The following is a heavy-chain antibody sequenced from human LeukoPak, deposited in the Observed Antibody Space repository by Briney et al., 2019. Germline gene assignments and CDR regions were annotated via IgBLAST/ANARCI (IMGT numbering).Heavy chain of an antibody. D-gene: IGHD6-19*01. V-gene: IGHV3-23*01. CDR2: ISGSGGST. CDR1: GFTFSSYA. CDR3: ARDPAVAGTAEYFQH. J-gene: IGHJ1*01. Sequence: GGSLRLSCEASGFTFSSYAMSWVRQAPGKGLEWVSVISGSGGSTYYADSVEGRFTISRDNSKNTLYVQMNSLRAEDTAVYYCARDPAVAGTAEYFQHWGQGTLVTVSS.